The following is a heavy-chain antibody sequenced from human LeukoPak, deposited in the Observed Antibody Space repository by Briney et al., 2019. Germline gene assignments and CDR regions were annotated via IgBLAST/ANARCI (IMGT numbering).Heavy chain of an antibody. Sequence: PSETLSLTCAVYGGSFSGYYWSWIRQPPGKGLEWIGEINHSGSTNYNPSLKSRVTISVDTSKNQFSLKLSSVTAADTAVYYCARGPPHYYGSGSYQRYWGQGTLVTVSS. CDR2: INHSGST. CDR1: GGSFSGYY. CDR3: ARGPPHYYGSGSYQRY. D-gene: IGHD3-10*01. J-gene: IGHJ4*02. V-gene: IGHV4-34*01.